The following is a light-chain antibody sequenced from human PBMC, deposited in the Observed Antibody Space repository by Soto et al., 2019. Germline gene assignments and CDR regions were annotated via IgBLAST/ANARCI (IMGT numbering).Light chain of an antibody. Sequence: QSVLTQPASVSGSPGQSITISCTGTSSDVGGYNYVSWYQQHPGKAPKLMIYDVSHRPSGGSNRFSGSKSGNTASLTISGLQAEDEADYYCSSYTSSSTRVFGGGTKLTVL. CDR1: SSDVGGYNY. J-gene: IGLJ2*01. CDR3: SSYTSSSTRV. V-gene: IGLV2-14*01. CDR2: DVS.